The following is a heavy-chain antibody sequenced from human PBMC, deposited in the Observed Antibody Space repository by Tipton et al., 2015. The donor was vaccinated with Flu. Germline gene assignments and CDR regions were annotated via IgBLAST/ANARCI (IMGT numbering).Heavy chain of an antibody. D-gene: IGHD3-22*01. CDR3: ARHAASYERPYYFEY. Sequence: TLSLTCTVSGGSISRFYWSWIRQPPGKGLEWIGYIYYTGSTSYNPSLMSRVAISVDTSKNQFSLKLSSLTAADTAVYYCARHAASYERPYYFEYWGQGTLVTVSS. CDR2: IYYTGST. CDR1: GGSISRFY. V-gene: IGHV4-59*08. J-gene: IGHJ4*02.